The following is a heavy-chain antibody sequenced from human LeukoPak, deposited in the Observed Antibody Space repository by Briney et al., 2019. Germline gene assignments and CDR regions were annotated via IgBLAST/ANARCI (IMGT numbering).Heavy chain of an antibody. V-gene: IGHV4-30-4*01. CDR3: ASDDGSGRIDH. D-gene: IGHD3-10*01. J-gene: IGHJ4*02. CDR2: IYYSGST. Sequence: PSQTLSLTCTVSGGSVSSGDYYWSWIRQPPGKGLEWIGYIYYSGSTYYNPSLKSRVTISVDTSKNQFSLKLSSVTAADTAVYYCASDDGSGRIDHWGQGTLVTVSS. CDR1: GGSVSSGDYY.